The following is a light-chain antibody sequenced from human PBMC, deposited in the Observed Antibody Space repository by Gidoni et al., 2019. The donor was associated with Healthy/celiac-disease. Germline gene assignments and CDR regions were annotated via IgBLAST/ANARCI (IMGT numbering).Light chain of an antibody. CDR3: QQSYSTPPT. CDR1: QSISSY. V-gene: IGKV1-39*01. J-gene: IGKJ5*01. CDR2: AAS. Sequence: DIQMTQSPSSLSASVGDRVTITCRASQSISSYLNWYQQKPGKAPKLLIYAASSLQSGVPSRFSGSGSGTDVTLTISSLQPEDFATYYCQQSYSTPPTFXRXTRREIK.